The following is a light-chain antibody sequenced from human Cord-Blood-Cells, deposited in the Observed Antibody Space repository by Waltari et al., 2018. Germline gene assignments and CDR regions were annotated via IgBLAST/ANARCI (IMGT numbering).Light chain of an antibody. J-gene: IGKJ4*01. CDR1: QSVSSY. Sequence: IVMTQSPATLSLSPGDRATLSCRASQSVSSYLAWYQQKPGQAPRLLIYDASNRATGIPARFSGSGSGTDFTLTMSSIEPEEFAVYYGQQRSNWPLTFGGGTKVEIK. V-gene: IGKV3-11*01. CDR3: QQRSNWPLT. CDR2: DAS.